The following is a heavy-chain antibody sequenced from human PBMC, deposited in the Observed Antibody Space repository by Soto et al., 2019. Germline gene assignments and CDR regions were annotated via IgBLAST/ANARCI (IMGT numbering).Heavy chain of an antibody. CDR2: IRSKTNSYTT. CDR3: ARVAGGPHGSDGFDI. Sequence: EVQLVESGGGLVQPGGSLRLSCVASGFSFSDHHMDWVRQAPGKGLEWVGRIRSKTNSYTTEHAASVKGRFSISRDDSKNSLFLQMSSLKTEDTAVYYCARVAGGPHGSDGFDIWGQGTMVTVS. CDR1: GFSFSDHH. V-gene: IGHV3-72*01. D-gene: IGHD3-16*01. J-gene: IGHJ3*02.